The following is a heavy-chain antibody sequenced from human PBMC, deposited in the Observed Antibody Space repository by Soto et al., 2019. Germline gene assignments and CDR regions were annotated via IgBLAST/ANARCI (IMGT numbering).Heavy chain of an antibody. D-gene: IGHD2-8*01. J-gene: IGHJ6*02. CDR1: GGSISSGGYS. Sequence: SETLSLTCAVSGGSISSGGYSWSWIRQPPGEGVDCIWYIYHSGSTYYNPSLKSRVTISVDRSKNQFSLKLSFVTAADTAVYYCARGPVGYCTNGVCYTGDYYGMDVWGQGPTVTVSS. CDR2: IYHSGST. V-gene: IGHV4-30-2*01. CDR3: ARGPVGYCTNGVCYTGDYYGMDV.